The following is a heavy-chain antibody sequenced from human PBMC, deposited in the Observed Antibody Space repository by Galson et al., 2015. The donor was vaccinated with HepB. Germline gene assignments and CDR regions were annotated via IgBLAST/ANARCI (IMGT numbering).Heavy chain of an antibody. CDR2: ISGFGENT. V-gene: IGHV3-23*01. D-gene: IGHD3-16*01. CDR3: AKGGHYGPFDP. Sequence: SLRLSCAASGFTFFTSAMSWVRQAPGKGLEWVSTISGFGENTYYADSVKGRFTVSRDNSRNMVYLQMNSLRAEGTAIFYCAKGGHYGPFDPWGQGTLVTVSS. J-gene: IGHJ5*02. CDR1: GFTFFTSA.